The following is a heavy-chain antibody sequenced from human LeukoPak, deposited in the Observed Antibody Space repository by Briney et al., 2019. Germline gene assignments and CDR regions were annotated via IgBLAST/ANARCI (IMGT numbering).Heavy chain of an antibody. V-gene: IGHV1-24*01. CDR3: ATDNSYYYDSSGYYI. CDR1: GYTLTELS. J-gene: IGHJ4*02. Sequence: ASVKVSCKVSGYTLTELSMHWVRQAPGKGPEWMGGFDPEDGETIYAQKFQGRVTMTEDTSTDTAYMELSSLRSEDTAVYYCATDNSYYYDSSGYYIWGQGTLVTVSS. CDR2: FDPEDGET. D-gene: IGHD3-22*01.